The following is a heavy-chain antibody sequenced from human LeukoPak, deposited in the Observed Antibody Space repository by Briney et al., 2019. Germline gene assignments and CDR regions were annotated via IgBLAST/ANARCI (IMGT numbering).Heavy chain of an antibody. D-gene: IGHD5-18*01. V-gene: IGHV1-69*05. Sequence: GASVKVSCKASGGTFSSYAISWVRQAPGQGLEWMGGIIPIFGTANYAQKFQGRVTITTDESTSTDYMELSSLRSEDTAVYYCARVYVDTAMVSRYYYYYMDVWGKGTTVTVSS. CDR1: GGTFSSYA. CDR3: ARVYVDTAMVSRYYYYYMDV. J-gene: IGHJ6*03. CDR2: IIPIFGTA.